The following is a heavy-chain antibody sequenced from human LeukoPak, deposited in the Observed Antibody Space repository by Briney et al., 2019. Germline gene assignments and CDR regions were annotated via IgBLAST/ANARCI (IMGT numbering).Heavy chain of an antibody. Sequence: SETLSLTCTVSGDSITSNYYWGWLRQPPGKGLEWIGSIYYSGSPYYNPSLKSRITISVDTSKNQFFLKLSSVTAADTAVYYCARFVKDFRQLSDYWGPGTLVTVSS. CDR2: IYYSGSP. J-gene: IGHJ4*02. CDR1: GDSITSNYY. D-gene: IGHD1-1*01. V-gene: IGHV4-39*07. CDR3: ARFVKDFRQLSDY.